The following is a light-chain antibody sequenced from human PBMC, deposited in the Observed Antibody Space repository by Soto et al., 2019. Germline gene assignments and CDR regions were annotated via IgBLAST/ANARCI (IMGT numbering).Light chain of an antibody. J-gene: IGKJ4*01. CDR3: QQRSNWPLT. V-gene: IGKV3-11*01. Sequence: DIVLAQCPSTLSLSPGERATLSCRASQSVSSYLAWYQQKPGQAPRRLIYDASNRATVIPARFSGSGSGTDFTPTISSLEPEDFAVYYCQQRSNWPLTFGGGTKVDIK. CDR2: DAS. CDR1: QSVSSY.